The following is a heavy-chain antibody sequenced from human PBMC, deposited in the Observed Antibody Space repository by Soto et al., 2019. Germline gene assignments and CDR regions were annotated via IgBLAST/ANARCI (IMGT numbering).Heavy chain of an antibody. CDR2: LSSGGAT. J-gene: IGHJ3*02. D-gene: IGHD1-1*01. V-gene: IGHV4-59*02. CDR3: ANNIWTDDADRDGTLNI. Sequence: QMQLEESGPGLVKPSETLSLTCSVSGGSVSDYDWHWIRQAPGKGLEWIGKLSSGGATSYSPPLKSRVTILLDVSKRHLSRKMTSVTAADAAIYYCANNIWTDDADRDGTLNIWGQGTQVTVSS. CDR1: GGSVSDYD.